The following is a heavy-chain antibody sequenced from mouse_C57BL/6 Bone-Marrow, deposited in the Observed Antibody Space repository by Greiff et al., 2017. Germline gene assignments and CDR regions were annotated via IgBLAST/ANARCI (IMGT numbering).Heavy chain of an antibody. V-gene: IGHV14-4*01. J-gene: IGHJ3*01. CDR1: GFNIKDDY. CDR2: IDPENGDT. CDR3: TTCLRQLRLPLFAY. D-gene: IGHD3-2*02. Sequence: EVQLQQSGAELVRPGASVKLSCTASGFNIKDDYMHWVKQRPEQGLEWIGWIDPENGDTEYASKFQGKATITADTSSNTAYLQLSSLTSEDAAVYYCTTCLRQLRLPLFAYWGQGTLVTVSA.